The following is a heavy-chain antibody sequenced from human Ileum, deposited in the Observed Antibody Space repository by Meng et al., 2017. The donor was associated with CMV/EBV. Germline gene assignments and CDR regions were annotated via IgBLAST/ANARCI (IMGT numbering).Heavy chain of an antibody. CDR3: TRGAGAHTAKYDF. CDR1: GYSFRSYG. J-gene: IGHJ4*02. CDR2: IDTKTGNP. V-gene: IGHV7-4-1*02. Sequence: KDSGYSFRSYGINWVREAPGQRLEWMGWIDTKTGNPAYAPDFTGRFVFSMDTSVSTAYLEISSLRAEDTAVYYCTRGAGAHTAKYDFWGRGTLVTVSS. D-gene: IGHD5-18*01.